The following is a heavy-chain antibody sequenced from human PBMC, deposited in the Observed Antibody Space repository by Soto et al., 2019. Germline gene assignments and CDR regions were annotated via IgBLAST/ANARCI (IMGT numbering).Heavy chain of an antibody. D-gene: IGHD6-6*01. CDR2: ISDSGGLT. V-gene: IGHV3-23*01. J-gene: IGHJ3*02. CDR3: ARRAFGSSHTFDS. Sequence: VQLLESGGDLVHPGGSLRLSCAASGFAFSSHPMSWVRQAPEKGLEWVSGISDSGGLTYNADSVKGRFTISRDNSKNTLYLQVNSLRAEDTAVYYCARRAFGSSHTFDSWGQGTVVTVSS. CDR1: GFAFSSHP.